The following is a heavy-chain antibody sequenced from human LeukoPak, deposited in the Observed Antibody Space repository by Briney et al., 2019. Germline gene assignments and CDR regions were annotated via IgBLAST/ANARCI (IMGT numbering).Heavy chain of an antibody. Sequence: ASVKVSCKVSGYTLTELSMRWVRQAPGKGLEWMGGFDPEDGETIYAQKFQGRVTMTEDTSTDTAYMELSSLRSEDTAVYYCATAAVGLANFDYWGQGTLVTVSS. V-gene: IGHV1-24*01. CDR2: FDPEDGET. CDR1: GYTLTELS. CDR3: ATAAVGLANFDY. J-gene: IGHJ4*02. D-gene: IGHD6-19*01.